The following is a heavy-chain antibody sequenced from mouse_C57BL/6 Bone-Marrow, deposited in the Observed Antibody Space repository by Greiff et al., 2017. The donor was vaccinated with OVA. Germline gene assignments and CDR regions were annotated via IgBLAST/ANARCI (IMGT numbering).Heavy chain of an antibody. V-gene: IGHV1-15*01. J-gene: IGHJ4*01. CDR2: IDPETGGT. D-gene: IGHD2-5*01. CDR3: TRGYSNYYAMDY. CDR1: GYTFTDYE. Sequence: VQLQESGAELVRPGASVTLSCKASGYTFTDYEMHWVKQTPVHGLEWIGAIDPETGGTASNQKFKGKALLTADKSSSTAYMELRRLTSEDSAVYYCTRGYSNYYAMDYWGQGTSVTGSS.